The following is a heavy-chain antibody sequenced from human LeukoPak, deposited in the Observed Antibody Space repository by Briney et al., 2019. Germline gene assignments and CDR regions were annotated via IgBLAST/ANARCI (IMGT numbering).Heavy chain of an antibody. CDR1: GGTFSSYA. CDR2: IIPIFGTA. V-gene: IGHV1-69*01. Sequence: SVKVSCKASGGTFSSYAISWVRQAPGQGLEWMGGIIPIFGTANYAQKFQGRVTITADESTSTAYMELSSLRSEDTAVYYCARDVGTAGDFWSDYYFYWGQGTLVTVSS. J-gene: IGHJ4*02. CDR3: ARDVGTAGDFWSDYYFY. D-gene: IGHD3-3*01.